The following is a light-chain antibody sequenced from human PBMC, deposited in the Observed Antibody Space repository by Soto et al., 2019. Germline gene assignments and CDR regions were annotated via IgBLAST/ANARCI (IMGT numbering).Light chain of an antibody. CDR3: QRSNWPLT. CDR1: QSVSSN. CDR2: GAS. J-gene: IGKJ4*01. Sequence: EIVMTQSPATLSLSPGERATLSCRASQSVSSNLAWYQQKPGQAPRLLIYGASTRATGVPARFSGSGSGTEFTLTISTLQSEDFAVYYCQRSNWPLTFGGGTKVDIK. V-gene: IGKV3-15*01.